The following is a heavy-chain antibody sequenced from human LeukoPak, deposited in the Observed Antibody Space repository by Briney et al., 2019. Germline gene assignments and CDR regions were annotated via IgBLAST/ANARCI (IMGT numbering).Heavy chain of an antibody. CDR2: ISAYNGNT. CDR1: GYTFTSYG. V-gene: IGHV1-18*01. Sequence: GASVKVSCKASGYTFTSYGISWVRQAPGQGLEWMGWISAYNGNTNYAQKLQGRVTMTTDTSTSTAYMELRSLRSDDTTVYYCARDRLRGWSPHFDYWGQGTLVTVSS. D-gene: IGHD6-19*01. J-gene: IGHJ4*02. CDR3: ARDRLRGWSPHFDY.